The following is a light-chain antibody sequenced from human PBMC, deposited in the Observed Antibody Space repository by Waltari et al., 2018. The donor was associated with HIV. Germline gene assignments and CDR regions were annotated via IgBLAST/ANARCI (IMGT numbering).Light chain of an antibody. V-gene: IGLV3-21*04. J-gene: IGLJ2*01. CDR2: LGS. Sequence: SYVLTQPPSVSVAPGVTAKITCAGDNIGSKPVHWYQQRPGQAPMLVIFLGSDRPSGIPERFSGSKSGNTATLTITRVEAWDEADYHCQIWDSASDHVIFGGGTKLTVL. CDR3: QIWDSASDHVI. CDR1: NIGSKP.